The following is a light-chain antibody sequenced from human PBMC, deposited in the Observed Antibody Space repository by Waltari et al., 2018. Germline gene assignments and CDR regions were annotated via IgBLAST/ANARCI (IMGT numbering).Light chain of an antibody. V-gene: IGKV3-15*01. CDR2: SAS. CDR3: QQYNNWPPRYT. CDR1: QSVGDN. J-gene: IGKJ2*01. Sequence: EIVITQSPATLSVSPGERATLSCRASQSVGDNLAWYQQKPCQAPRLLIYSASTMATGVPVRFSGSGSGTEFTLTISTMQSEDCAVYYCQQYNNWPPRYTFGQGTKLEIK.